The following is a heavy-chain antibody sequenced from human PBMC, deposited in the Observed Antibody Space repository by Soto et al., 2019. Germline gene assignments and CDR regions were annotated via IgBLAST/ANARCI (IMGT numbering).Heavy chain of an antibody. CDR2: INRSGTA. J-gene: IGHJ4*02. CDR3: ARRYCSDSYCSYFDY. V-gene: IGHV4-34*02. D-gene: IGHD2-15*01. Sequence: QVQLQQWGAGLLKPSETLSLTCAVYGGSVSGSFWSWIRQPPGKGVEWIGEINRSGTASSSPSLESRVTTSIDTSKNQFSLRMSSVTAADTAIYYGARRYCSDSYCSYFDYWGRGTLVTVSS. CDR1: GGSVSGSF.